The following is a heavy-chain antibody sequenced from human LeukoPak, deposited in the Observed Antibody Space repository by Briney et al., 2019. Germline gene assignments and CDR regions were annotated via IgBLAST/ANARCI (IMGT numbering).Heavy chain of an antibody. CDR2: IYYSGSI. CDR1: GGSVSSNNYY. V-gene: IGHV4-61*01. D-gene: IGHD3-3*01. Sequence: SETLSLTCTVSGGSVSSNNYYWSWIRQPPGKGLEWIGYIYYSGSINYNPSLKSRVTISVDTSKNQFSLKLSSVTAADTAVYYCARAYDFWSGYYDYWGQGTLVTVSS. J-gene: IGHJ4*02. CDR3: ARAYDFWSGYYDY.